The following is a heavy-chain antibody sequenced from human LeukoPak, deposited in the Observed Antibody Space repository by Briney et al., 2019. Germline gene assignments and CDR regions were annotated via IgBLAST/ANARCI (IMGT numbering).Heavy chain of an antibody. D-gene: IGHD2-15*01. CDR2: VYYSGST. Sequence: SETLSLTCTVSGGSISNYYWNWIRQPPGKGLEWIGYVYYSGSTSYNPSLKSRVTTSVDTSKNQFSLNLTSVTAADTAVYHCARGLRGGLDAFDIWGQGTMVTVSS. V-gene: IGHV4-59*01. J-gene: IGHJ3*02. CDR1: GGSISNYY. CDR3: ARGLRGGLDAFDI.